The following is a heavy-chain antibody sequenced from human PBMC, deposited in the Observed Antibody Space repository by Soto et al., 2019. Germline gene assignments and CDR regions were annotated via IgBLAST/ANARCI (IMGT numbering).Heavy chain of an antibody. CDR3: ARVSRPESVVGGNH. Sequence: ASVKVSCKASGFTFTNYGITWVRQAPGQGLEWMGWISADNGNSNYAQKLQGRFTMTTDTPTTTAYMELRNLRSDDTAVYYCARVSRPESVVGGNHWGRG. V-gene: IGHV1-18*01. CDR1: GFTFTNYG. J-gene: IGHJ1*01. CDR2: ISADNGNS. D-gene: IGHD2-15*01.